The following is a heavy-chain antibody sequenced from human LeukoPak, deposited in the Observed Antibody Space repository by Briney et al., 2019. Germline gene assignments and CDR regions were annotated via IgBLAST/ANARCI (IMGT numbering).Heavy chain of an antibody. CDR3: AKPLEKYTYGGNFDY. CDR2: ISSSADST. J-gene: IGHJ4*02. D-gene: IGHD4-23*01. Sequence: PGGPLRLSCEASGFPFSSYAMSWLPQAPGKGLSWVSVISSSADSTYYADSVKGRFTISRDNSKNTLYLQMNSLRAEDTAVYYCAKPLEKYTYGGNFDYWGQGILVTVSS. V-gene: IGHV3-23*01. CDR1: GFPFSSYA.